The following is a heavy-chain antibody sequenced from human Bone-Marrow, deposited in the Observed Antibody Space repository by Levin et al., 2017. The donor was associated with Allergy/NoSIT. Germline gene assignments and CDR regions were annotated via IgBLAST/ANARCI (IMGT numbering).Heavy chain of an antibody. D-gene: IGHD1-1*01. Sequence: GGSLRLSCAASGITVGNNYMSWVRQTPGKRLEWVAVIYSVGSTYYADSVKGRFTISRDSFKNTVYLQMNNLRGEDTAVYYCARDANGIYWGQGTLVTVSS. CDR3: ARDANGIY. CDR2: IYSVGST. V-gene: IGHV3-66*01. CDR1: GITVGNNY. J-gene: IGHJ4*02.